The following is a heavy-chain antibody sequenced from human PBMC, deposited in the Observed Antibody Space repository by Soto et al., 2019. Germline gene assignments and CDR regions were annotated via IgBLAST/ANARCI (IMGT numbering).Heavy chain of an antibody. Sequence: QVQLVQSRGEVKKPGASVKVSCKTSGYSFTTYGISWVRQAPGQGLEWMGWISGYNGNTNYAQKLKGRLTMTTDTPTSTAYMELRSLTSDDTAVYYCAREGPAPYYYGMDVWGQGSTVTVSS. J-gene: IGHJ6*02. CDR2: ISGYNGNT. CDR3: AREGPAPYYYGMDV. V-gene: IGHV1-18*01. CDR1: GYSFTTYG.